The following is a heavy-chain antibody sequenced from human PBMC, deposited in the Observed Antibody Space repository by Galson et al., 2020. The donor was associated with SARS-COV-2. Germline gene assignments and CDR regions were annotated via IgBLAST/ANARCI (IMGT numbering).Heavy chain of an antibody. CDR2: TNPNSGGT. D-gene: IGHD3-10*01. CDR3: ARVYYGDKVDD. V-gene: IGHV1-2*07. J-gene: IGHJ4*02. Sequence: ASVQVSSKASAYSFTDYYMHWLLQAPGQGLEWMGWTNPNSGGTISAHKFQGRLTLTTDTSITTAYLQLSSLTSADTAVYYCARVYYGDKVDDWGQGTLVTVSS. CDR1: AYSFTDYY.